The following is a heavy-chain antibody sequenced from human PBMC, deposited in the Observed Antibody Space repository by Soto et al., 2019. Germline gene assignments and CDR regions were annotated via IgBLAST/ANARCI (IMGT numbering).Heavy chain of an antibody. Sequence: SETLSLTCSLSGASITSTTYFWAWIRKTPGKGLEWVDSIYYSGKTHYNPSLKSRATISVDRSRNQFSLEVKSVTAADTAVYYCAKNLPRTGRFDYWGQGTVVTVSS. V-gene: IGHV4-39*01. J-gene: IGHJ4*02. CDR3: AKNLPRTGRFDY. CDR2: IYYSGKT. CDR1: GASITSTTYF.